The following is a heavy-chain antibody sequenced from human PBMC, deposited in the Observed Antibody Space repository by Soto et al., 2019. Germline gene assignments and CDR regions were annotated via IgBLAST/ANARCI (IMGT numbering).Heavy chain of an antibody. CDR1: GFTFSSYA. CDR3: AIVHLVNKMWEPSQH. D-gene: IGHD1-26*01. V-gene: IGHV3-23*01. CDR2: ISGSGGST. Sequence: EVQLLESGGGLVQPGGSLRLSCAASGFTFSSYAMSWVRQAPGKGLEWVSAISGSGGSTYYADSVKGRFTISRDNSKNTLYLPMNSLRAEDTAVYYCAIVHLVNKMWEPSQHWGQGTLVTVSS. J-gene: IGHJ1*01.